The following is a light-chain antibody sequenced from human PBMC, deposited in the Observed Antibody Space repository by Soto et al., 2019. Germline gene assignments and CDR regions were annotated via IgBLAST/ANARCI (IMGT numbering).Light chain of an antibody. CDR3: QQYGRSST. J-gene: IGKJ4*01. CDR1: QSVGSK. CDR2: DAS. Sequence: ELVITQSPDTLSGSRGERATLSCRASQSVGSKLAWYQHKPGLAPRLLIYDASSRAFDIPDRFSGSGSGTDFTLTISRLEPEDFAVYYCQQYGRSSTFGGGTKVDIK. V-gene: IGKV3D-20*01.